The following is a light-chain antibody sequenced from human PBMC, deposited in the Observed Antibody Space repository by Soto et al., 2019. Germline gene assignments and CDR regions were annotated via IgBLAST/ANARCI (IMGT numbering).Light chain of an antibody. Sequence: DIVMTQSPLSSPVTLGQPASISCRSSQSLVHSNGNTYLSWLHQRPGQPPRLLIYKTSKRLSGVPDRFSGSGAGTDFTLKISRVEAEDVGVYYRMQVTQFPLTFGGGTKVDIK. CDR1: QSLVHSNGNTY. CDR3: MQVTQFPLT. J-gene: IGKJ4*01. CDR2: KTS. V-gene: IGKV2-24*01.